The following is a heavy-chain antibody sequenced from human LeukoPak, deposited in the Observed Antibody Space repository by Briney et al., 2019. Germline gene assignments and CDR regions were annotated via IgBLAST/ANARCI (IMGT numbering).Heavy chain of an antibody. CDR3: ARGRFVYGSYRSRDAFDI. Sequence: SETLSLTCTVSGGSMSSYYWSWIRQPPGKGLEWIGYIYYSGSSNYNPSLKSRVTMSVDTSKNQCSLKLTSVTAADTAVYYCARGRFVYGSYRSRDAFDIWGQGTMVTVSS. CDR1: GGSMSSYY. V-gene: IGHV4-59*12. J-gene: IGHJ3*02. D-gene: IGHD1-26*01. CDR2: IYYSGSS.